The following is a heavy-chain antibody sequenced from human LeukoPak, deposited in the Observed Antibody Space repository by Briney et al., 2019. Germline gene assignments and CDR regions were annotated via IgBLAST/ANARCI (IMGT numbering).Heavy chain of an antibody. D-gene: IGHD6-19*01. V-gene: IGHV4-39*07. CDR2: IYYSGST. Sequence: PSETLSLTCTVSGGSISSSSYYWGWIRQPPGKGLEWIGSIYYSGSTYYNPSLKSRVTISVDTSKNQFSLKLSSVTAADTAVYYCARGSIRESIAVAMPLDYWGQGTLVTVSS. CDR1: GGSISSSSYY. J-gene: IGHJ4*02. CDR3: ARGSIRESIAVAMPLDY.